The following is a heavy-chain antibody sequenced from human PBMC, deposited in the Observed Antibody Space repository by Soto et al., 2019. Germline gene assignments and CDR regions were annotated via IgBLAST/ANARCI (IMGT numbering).Heavy chain of an antibody. Sequence: ASVKVSCKASGYTFTSYDINWVRQATGQGLEWMGWMNPNSGNTGYAQKFQGRVTMTRNTSISTAYMELSSLRSEDTAVYYCALGSYYDFWSGYYTWIFGLNLFDPWGQGTLVTVSS. CDR2: MNPNSGNT. CDR3: ALGSYYDFWSGYYTWIFGLNLFDP. CDR1: GYTFTSYD. D-gene: IGHD3-3*01. J-gene: IGHJ5*02. V-gene: IGHV1-8*01.